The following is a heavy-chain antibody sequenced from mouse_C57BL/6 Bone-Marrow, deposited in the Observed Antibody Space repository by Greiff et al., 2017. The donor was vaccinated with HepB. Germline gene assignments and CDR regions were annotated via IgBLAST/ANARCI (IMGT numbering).Heavy chain of an antibody. J-gene: IGHJ2*01. D-gene: IGHD2-2*01. CDR2: IDPSDSYT. CDR1: GYTFTSYW. Sequence: QVQLQQPGAELVMPGASVKLSCKASGYTFTSYWMHWVKQRPGQGLEWIGEIDPSDSYTNYNQKFKGKSTLTVDKSSSTAYMQLSSLTSEDSAVYYCARHYGYDRGFAYWGQGTTLTVSS. V-gene: IGHV1-69*01. CDR3: ARHYGYDRGFAY.